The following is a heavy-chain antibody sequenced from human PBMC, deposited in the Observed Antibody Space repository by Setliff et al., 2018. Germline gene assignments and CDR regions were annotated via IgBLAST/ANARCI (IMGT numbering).Heavy chain of an antibody. CDR2: IFYSGRT. V-gene: IGHV4-38-2*01. CDR3: ARLPNYVWGSPVDY. J-gene: IGHJ4*02. Sequence: SETLSLTCAVSGYSMSSGYYWGLIRQPPGKGLEWIGSIFYSGRTFYNPSLKSRVTISVDTSKNQFSLTLSSVTAADAAVYYCARLPNYVWGSPVDYWGQGTLVTVSS. CDR1: GYSMSSGYY. D-gene: IGHD3-16*01.